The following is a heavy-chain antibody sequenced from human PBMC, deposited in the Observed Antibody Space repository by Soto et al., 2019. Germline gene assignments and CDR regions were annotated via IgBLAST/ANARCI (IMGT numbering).Heavy chain of an antibody. V-gene: IGHV5-10-1*01. J-gene: IGHJ4*02. D-gene: IGHD3-22*01. CDR2: IDPSDSQT. CDR3: ARQIYDSDTGPNFQYYFDS. CDR1: EGRCAGYW. Sequence: VEPLKVSWKGSEGRCAGYWITWVRQKPGKGLEWMGRIDPSDSQTYYSPSFRGHVTISVTKSITTVFLQWSSLRASDTAMYYCARQIYDSDTGPNFQYYFDSWGQGTPVTVSS.